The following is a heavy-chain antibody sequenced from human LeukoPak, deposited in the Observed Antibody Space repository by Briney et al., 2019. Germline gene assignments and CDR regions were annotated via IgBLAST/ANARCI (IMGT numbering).Heavy chain of an antibody. J-gene: IGHJ4*02. V-gene: IGHV4-39*01. CDR2: IYYSGST. CDR3: ATSVEMATRYYFDY. CDR1: GGSISSSSYY. D-gene: IGHD5-24*01. Sequence: SETLSLTCTVSGGSISSSSYYWGWIRQPLGKGLEWIGSIYYSGSTYYNPSLKSRVTISVDTSKNQFSLKLSSVTAADTAVYYCATSVEMATRYYFDYWGQGTLVTVSS.